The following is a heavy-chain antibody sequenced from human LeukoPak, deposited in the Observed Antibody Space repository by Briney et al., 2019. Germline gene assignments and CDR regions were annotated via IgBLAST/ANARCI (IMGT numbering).Heavy chain of an antibody. CDR3: ATDLGMSIVVDYGVFVQH. Sequence: ASVKVSCKVSGYTLTELSMHWVRQAPGKGLEWMGGFDPEDGETIYAQKFLGRVTMTEDTSTDTAYMELSSLRSEDTAVYYCATDLGMSIVVDYGVFVQHWGQGTLVTVSS. V-gene: IGHV1-24*01. CDR2: FDPEDGET. CDR1: GYTLTELS. D-gene: IGHD4-17*01. J-gene: IGHJ1*01.